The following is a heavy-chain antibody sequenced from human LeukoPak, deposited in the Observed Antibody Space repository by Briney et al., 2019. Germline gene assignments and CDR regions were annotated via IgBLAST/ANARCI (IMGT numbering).Heavy chain of an antibody. CDR3: ARDMRDGVFDY. V-gene: IGHV3-48*01. CDR2: ISSSSSTI. Sequence: GGSLRLSCAASGFTFSSYSMNWVRQAPGKGLEWVSYISSSSSTIYYADSVKGRFTISRDNAKNSLYLQMNSLRAEDTAVYYCARDMRDGVFDYWGQGTLVTVSS. D-gene: IGHD2-2*01. CDR1: GFTFSSYS. J-gene: IGHJ4*02.